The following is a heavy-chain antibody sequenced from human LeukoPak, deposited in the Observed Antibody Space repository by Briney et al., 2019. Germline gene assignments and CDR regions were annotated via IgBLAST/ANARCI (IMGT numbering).Heavy chain of an antibody. CDR1: GFTFSSYS. D-gene: IGHD6-19*01. V-gene: IGHV3-21*01. CDR3: ARDRYSSGWLPQH. J-gene: IGHJ1*01. Sequence: PGGSLRLSCAASGFTFSSYSMNWVRQAPGKGLEWVSSISSSSSYIYYADSVKGRFTVSRDNAKNSLYLQMNSLRAEDTAVYYCARDRYSSGWLPQHWGQGTLVTVSS. CDR2: ISSSSSYI.